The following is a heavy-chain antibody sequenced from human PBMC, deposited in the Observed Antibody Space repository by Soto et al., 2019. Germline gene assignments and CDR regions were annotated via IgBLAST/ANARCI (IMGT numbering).Heavy chain of an antibody. CDR1: GFSLSNARMS. Sequence: QVTLKESGPVLVKPTETLTLTCTVSGFSLSNARMSVSWIRQPPGKALEWLAHIFSNDEKSYSTSLKSRLTITKDTSKNKVVLTMTNMDPVDTATYYCAHQSLAAPGTLDFWGQGTLITVSS. V-gene: IGHV2-26*01. CDR3: AHQSLAAPGTLDF. CDR2: IFSNDEK. D-gene: IGHD6-13*01. J-gene: IGHJ4*02.